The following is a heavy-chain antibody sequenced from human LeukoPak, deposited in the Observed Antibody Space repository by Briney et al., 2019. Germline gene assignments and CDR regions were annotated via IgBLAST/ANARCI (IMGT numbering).Heavy chain of an antibody. CDR3: ARKFGLVVAPWASYYFDY. J-gene: IGHJ4*02. CDR2: INHSGST. D-gene: IGHD3-22*01. V-gene: IGHV4-39*07. CDR1: GGSISSSSYY. Sequence: PSETLSLTCTVSGGSISSSSYYWGWIRQPPGKGLEWIGEINHSGSTNYNPSLKSRVTISVDTSKNQFSLKLSSVTAADTAVYYCARKFGLVVAPWASYYFDYWGQGTLVTVSS.